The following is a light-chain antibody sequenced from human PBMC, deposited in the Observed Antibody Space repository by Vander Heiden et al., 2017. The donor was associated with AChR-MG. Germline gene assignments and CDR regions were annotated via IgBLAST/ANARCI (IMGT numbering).Light chain of an antibody. CDR2: DAS. V-gene: IGKV3-11*01. J-gene: IGKJ2*01. CDR1: QSVSSY. Sequence: EIVFTQSPATLSLSPGERATLSCRASQSVSSYLAWYQQKPGQAPRLLIYDASNRATGIPDRFSGSGCGTDFTLTISSLEPEEFAVYYCQQRSNGHWGMYTFGQGTKLEIK. CDR3: QQRSNGHWGMYT.